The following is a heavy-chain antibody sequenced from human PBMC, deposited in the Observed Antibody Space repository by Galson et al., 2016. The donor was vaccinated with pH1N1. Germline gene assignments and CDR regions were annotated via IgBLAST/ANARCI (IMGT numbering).Heavy chain of an antibody. Sequence: QSGAEVKKPGESLKISCKGSGYSFSNSWIVWVRQMPGKGLEWMGIIYLGDSDTTNSPSFQGQVTISADKSISTAYLQWSSLKASDTAIYYCATPRGSSSLAFDYWGQGTLVTASS. CDR3: ATPRGSSSLAFDY. J-gene: IGHJ4*02. V-gene: IGHV5-51*01. CDR1: GYSFSNSW. D-gene: IGHD1-26*01. CDR2: IYLGDSDT.